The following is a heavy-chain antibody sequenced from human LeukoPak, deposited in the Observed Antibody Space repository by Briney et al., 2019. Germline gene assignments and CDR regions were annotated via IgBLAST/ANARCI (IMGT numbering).Heavy chain of an antibody. D-gene: IGHD3-9*01. CDR3: ARMSTGYYDDY. Sequence: GGSLRLSCVAPGFTFSTFGMNWVRQAPGKGLEWVSYVSSSSTTIYYADSVKGRFTISRDDAKSSLYLQMNSLRAEDTALYYCARMSTGYYDDYWGQGTLVAVSS. J-gene: IGHJ4*02. V-gene: IGHV3-48*01. CDR1: GFTFSTFG. CDR2: VSSSSTTI.